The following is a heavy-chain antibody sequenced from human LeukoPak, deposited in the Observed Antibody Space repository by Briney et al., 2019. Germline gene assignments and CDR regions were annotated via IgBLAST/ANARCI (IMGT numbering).Heavy chain of an antibody. V-gene: IGHV3-23*01. D-gene: IGHD6-19*01. CDR1: GFTFSSYA. CDR3: AKLFRGRVSSGWYYFDY. Sequence: GGSLRLSCAASGFTFSSYAMSWVRQAPGKGLEWVSAISGSGGGTYYADSVKGRFTISRDNSKNTLYLQMNSLRAEDTAVYYCAKLFRGRVSSGWYYFDYWGQGTLVTVSS. J-gene: IGHJ4*02. CDR2: ISGSGGGT.